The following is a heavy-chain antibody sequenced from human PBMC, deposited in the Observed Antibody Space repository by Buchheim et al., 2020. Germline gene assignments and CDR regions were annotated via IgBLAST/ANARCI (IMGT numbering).Heavy chain of an antibody. V-gene: IGHV3-30*18. CDR2: ISYDGSNK. J-gene: IGHJ4*02. Sequence: QVQLVESGGGVVQPGRSLRLSCAASGFTFSSYGMHWVRQAPGKGLEWVAVISYDGSNKYYADSVKGRFTISRDNSKNTLYLQMNSLRAEDTAVYYCAKDFRPGIAAAGTAADYWGQGTL. D-gene: IGHD6-13*01. CDR1: GFTFSSYG. CDR3: AKDFRPGIAAAGTAADY.